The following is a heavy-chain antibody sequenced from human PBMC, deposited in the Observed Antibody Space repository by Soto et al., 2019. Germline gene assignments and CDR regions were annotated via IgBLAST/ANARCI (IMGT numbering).Heavy chain of an antibody. CDR3: ASIETYYYGSGSYQRTHFDY. CDR1: GFTFSSYA. D-gene: IGHD3-10*01. Sequence: EVQLLESGGGLVQPGGSLRLSCAASGFTFSSYAMSWVRQAPGKGLEWVSAISGSGGSTYYADSVKGRFTISRDNSKNTLYLQMNSLRAEDTAVYYCASIETYYYGSGSYQRTHFDYWGQGTLVTVSS. CDR2: ISGSGGST. V-gene: IGHV3-23*01. J-gene: IGHJ4*02.